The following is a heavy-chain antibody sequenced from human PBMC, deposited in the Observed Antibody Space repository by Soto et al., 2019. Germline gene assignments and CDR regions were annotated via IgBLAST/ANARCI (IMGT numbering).Heavy chain of an antibody. CDR1: GGSISSSSYY. D-gene: IGHD2-2*01. CDR2: IYYSGIT. J-gene: IGHJ4*02. V-gene: IGHV4-39*01. Sequence: QLQLQESDPGLVKPSETLSLTCTVSGGSISSSSYYWGWIRQPPGKGLEWIGSIYYSGITYYNPSLKSRVTISVDTSKNQFSMKVSSVTAADTAVYYCARHTWDIGLVPALDYWGQGTLVTVSS. CDR3: ARHTWDIGLVPALDY.